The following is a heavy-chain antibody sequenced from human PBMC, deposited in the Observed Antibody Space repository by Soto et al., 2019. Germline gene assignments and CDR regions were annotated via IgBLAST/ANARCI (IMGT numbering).Heavy chain of an antibody. Sequence: PGGALRLSCGDPGFTFIGDSMNWVRQAPGKGLEWVSSISTTSTYIYYADSVKGRFTISRDNANNSLHLQMNSLRAEDTAVYYCTRDYVMDVWGQGTTVTVSS. J-gene: IGHJ6*02. CDR1: GFTFIGDS. CDR3: TRDYVMDV. V-gene: IGHV3-21*01. CDR2: ISTTSTYI.